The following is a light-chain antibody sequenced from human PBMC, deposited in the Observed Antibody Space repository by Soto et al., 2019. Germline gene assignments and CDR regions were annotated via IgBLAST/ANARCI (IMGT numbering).Light chain of an antibody. J-gene: IGLJ1*01. CDR2: DVT. CDR3: SSYTAFTTYV. Sequence: QSVLTQPRSVSGSPGQSVTISCTGTSSDVGRYDYVSWYQQHPGKAPKLIVYDVTERPSGVPDRFSGSKSGNTASLTISGLQAEDEADYYCSSYTAFTTYVFGSGTKV. CDR1: SSDVGRYDY. V-gene: IGLV2-11*01.